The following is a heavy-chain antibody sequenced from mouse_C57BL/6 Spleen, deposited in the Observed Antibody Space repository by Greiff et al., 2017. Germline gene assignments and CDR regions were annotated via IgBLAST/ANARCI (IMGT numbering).Heavy chain of an antibody. J-gene: IGHJ4*01. D-gene: IGHD1-1*01. CDR1: GYSITSGYY. CDR2: ISYDGSN. CDR3: ARETVVPYYYAMDY. V-gene: IGHV3-6*01. Sequence: EVKLVESGPGLVKPSQSLSLTCSVTGYSITSGYYWNWIRQFPGNKLEWMGYISYDGSNNYNPSLKNRISITRDTSKNQFFLKLNSVTTEDTATYYCARETVVPYYYAMDYWGQGTSVTVSS.